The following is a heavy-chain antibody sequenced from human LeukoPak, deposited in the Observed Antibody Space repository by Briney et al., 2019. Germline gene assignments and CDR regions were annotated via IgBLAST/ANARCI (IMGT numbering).Heavy chain of an antibody. CDR2: TRNKANSYTT. J-gene: IGHJ4*02. V-gene: IGHV3-72*01. Sequence: RGSLRLSCAASGFSFSDHYMDWVRQAPGKGLEWVGRTRNKANSYTTEYAASVKGRFTISRDDSKNSLYLQMNSLKTEDTAVYYCAREPTTTNYYFDYWGQGTLVTVSS. CDR3: AREPTTTNYYFDY. D-gene: IGHD1-1*01. CDR1: GFSFSDHY.